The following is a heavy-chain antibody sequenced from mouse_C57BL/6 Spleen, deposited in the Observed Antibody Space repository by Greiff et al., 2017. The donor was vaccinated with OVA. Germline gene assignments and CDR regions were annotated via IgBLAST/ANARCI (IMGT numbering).Heavy chain of an antibody. V-gene: IGHV1-54*01. J-gene: IGHJ2*01. CDR3: ARYSNFFDY. D-gene: IGHD2-5*01. CDR2: INPGSGGT. Sequence: VKLMESGAELVRPGTSVKVSCKASGYAFTNYLIEWVKQRPGQGLEWIGVINPGSGGTNYNEKFKGKATLTADKSSSTAYMQLSSLTSEDSAVYFCARYSNFFDYWGQGTTLTVSS. CDR1: GYAFTNYL.